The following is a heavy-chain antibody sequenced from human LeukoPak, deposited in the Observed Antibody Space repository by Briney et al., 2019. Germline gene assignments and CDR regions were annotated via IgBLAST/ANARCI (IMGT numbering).Heavy chain of an antibody. J-gene: IGHJ6*03. V-gene: IGHV4-59*01. Sequence: SETLSLTCTVSGGSISSYYWSWIRQPPGKGLEWIGYICYSGSTNYNPSLKSRVTISVDTSKNQFSLKLSSVTAADTAVYYCARSVVPAAMRDSYYYYYMDVWGKGTTVTVS. CDR1: GGSISSYY. CDR2: ICYSGST. CDR3: ARSVVPAAMRDSYYYYYMDV. D-gene: IGHD2-2*01.